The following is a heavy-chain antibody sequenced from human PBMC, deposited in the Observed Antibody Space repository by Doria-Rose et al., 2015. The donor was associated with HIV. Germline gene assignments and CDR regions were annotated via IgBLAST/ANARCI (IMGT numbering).Heavy chain of an antibody. CDR2: IYPDDSDT. CDR3: ARFYYYDSTAYTYYFDY. Sequence: WIAWVRQKPGKGLEWMGVIYPDDSDTRYSPSFRGQVIISADKSINTAYLQWSSLKASNTAMYYCARFYYYDSTAYTYYFDYWGQGTQVTVSS. J-gene: IGHJ4*02. CDR1: W. V-gene: IGHV5-51*01. D-gene: IGHD3-22*01.